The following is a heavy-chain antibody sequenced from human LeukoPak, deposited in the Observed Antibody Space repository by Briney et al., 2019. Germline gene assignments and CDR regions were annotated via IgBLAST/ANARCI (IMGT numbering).Heavy chain of an antibody. J-gene: IGHJ5*02. CDR3: ARGRGRWKLDSGRALTPNWFDP. CDR2: MNPNSGNT. CDR1: GYTFTSYD. Sequence: ASVKVCCKASGYTFTSYDINWVRQATGQGLEWMGWMNPNSGNTGYAQKFQGRVTMTRNTSISTAYMELSSLRSEDTAVYYCARGRGRWKLDSGRALTPNWFDPWGQGTLVTVSS. V-gene: IGHV1-8*01. D-gene: IGHD5-12*01.